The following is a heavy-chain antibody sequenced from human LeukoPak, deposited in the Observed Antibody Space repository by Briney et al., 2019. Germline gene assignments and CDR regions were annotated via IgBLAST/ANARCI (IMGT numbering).Heavy chain of an antibody. CDR1: GGSISSGGYY. Sequence: SQTLSLTCTVSGGSISSGGYYWSWIRQHPGKGLEWIGYIYYSGSTYYNPSLKSRLTISVDTSDNQFSLKLISVTAADTAVYYCAREDGYNYDYWGQGTLVTVSS. CDR3: AREDGYNYDY. CDR2: IYYSGST. J-gene: IGHJ4*02. V-gene: IGHV4-31*03. D-gene: IGHD5-24*01.